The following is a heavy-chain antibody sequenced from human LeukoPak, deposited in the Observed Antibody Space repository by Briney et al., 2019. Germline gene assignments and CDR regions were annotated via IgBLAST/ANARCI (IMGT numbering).Heavy chain of an antibody. J-gene: IGHJ4*02. CDR3: GRGRGAYVAIDY. CDR2: IKPDGSEK. Sequence: GGSLRLSCAASGFNFSSYWMTWVRQAPGKGPEWVANIKPDGSEKYYVDSVKGRFTISRDNAMNSLYVQMNSLRADDTAVYYCGRGRGAYVAIDYWGQGTLVTVSS. CDR1: GFNFSSYW. D-gene: IGHD1-26*01. V-gene: IGHV3-7*03.